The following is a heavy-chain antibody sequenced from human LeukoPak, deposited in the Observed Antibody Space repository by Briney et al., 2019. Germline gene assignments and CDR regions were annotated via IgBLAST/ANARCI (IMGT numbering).Heavy chain of an antibody. V-gene: IGHV4-30-2*01. CDR3: ARGKVTYYYDSSGYYPDAFDI. CDR2: IHHSGST. D-gene: IGHD3-22*01. Sequence: SETLSLTCAVSGGSISSGGYSWSWIRQPPGKGLEWIGYIHHSGSTYYNPSLKSRVTISVDRSKNQFSLKLSSVTAADTAVYYCARGKVTYYYDSSGYYPDAFDIRGQGTMVTVSS. J-gene: IGHJ3*02. CDR1: GGSISSGGYS.